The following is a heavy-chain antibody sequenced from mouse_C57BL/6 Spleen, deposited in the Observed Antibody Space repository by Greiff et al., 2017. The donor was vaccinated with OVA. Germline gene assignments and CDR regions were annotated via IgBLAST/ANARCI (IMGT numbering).Heavy chain of an antibody. CDR2: IDPSDSYT. CDR3: AVREVPWFAY. D-gene: IGHD2-14*01. CDR1: GYTFTSYW. Sequence: QVQLQQPGAELVKPGASVKLSCKASGYTFTSYWMHWVKQRPGQGLEWIGEIDPSDSYTNYNQKFKGKATFTVNTSSSTAYMQLSSLTSEDSAVYYCAVREVPWFAYWGQGTMVTVSA. J-gene: IGHJ3*01. V-gene: IGHV1-50*01.